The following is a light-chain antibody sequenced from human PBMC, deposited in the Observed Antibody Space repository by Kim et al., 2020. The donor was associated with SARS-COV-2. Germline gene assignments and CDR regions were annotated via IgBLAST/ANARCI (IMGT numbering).Light chain of an antibody. CDR2: GAS. CDR1: QSVPYTY. CDR3: QHYATSPPWT. Sequence: PWERATLSCRASQSVPYTYLAWYQQKPGQAPRLLIHGASSRATGIPDRFSGSGSGTDFTLTISRLEPEDFAVYYCQHYATSPPWTFGQGTKVDIK. V-gene: IGKV3-20*01. J-gene: IGKJ1*01.